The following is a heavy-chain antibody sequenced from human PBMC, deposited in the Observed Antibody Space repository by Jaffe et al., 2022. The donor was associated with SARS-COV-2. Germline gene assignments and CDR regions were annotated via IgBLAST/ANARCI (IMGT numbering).Heavy chain of an antibody. CDR1: GFSLSDVRVG. CDR2: IFSIDEK. CDR3: ARIKRLSEAHYDILTGFTY. D-gene: IGHD3-9*01. J-gene: IGHJ4*02. V-gene: IGHV2-26*01. Sequence: QVTLKESGPVLVKPTETLTLTCTVSGFSLSDVRVGVSWIRQPPGKALEWLAHIFSIDEKSYSTSLKSRLTISKDTSKSQVVLTMTNMDPVDTATYYCARIKRLSEAHYDILTGFTYWGQGTLVTVSS.